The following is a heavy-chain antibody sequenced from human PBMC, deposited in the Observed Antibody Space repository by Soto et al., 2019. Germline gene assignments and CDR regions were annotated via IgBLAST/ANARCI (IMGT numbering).Heavy chain of an antibody. CDR2: IIPIFGTA. CDR1: GGTFSSYA. V-gene: IGHV1-69*13. J-gene: IGHJ5*02. CDR3: ARGKRVGGVAAKSYNCFDP. D-gene: IGHD2-15*01. Sequence: SVKVSCKASGGTFSSYAISWVRQAPGQGLEWMGGIIPIFGTANYAQKFQGRVTITADESTSTAYMELSSLRSEDTAVYYCARGKRVGGVAAKSYNCFDPWGQGPLITVSS.